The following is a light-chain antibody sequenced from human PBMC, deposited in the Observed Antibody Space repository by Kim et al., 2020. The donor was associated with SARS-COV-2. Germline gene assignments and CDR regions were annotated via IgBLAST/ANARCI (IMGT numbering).Light chain of an antibody. J-gene: IGKJ1*01. CDR2: GAS. CDR1: QSVGSN. Sequence: SPGEGATLSCRASQSVGSNVAWYQHKPGQAPRLLIYGASTRATSIPARFSGSGSGTEFTLSITSLQSEDLAVYYCQQYDDWPPWTFGQGTKVDIK. CDR3: QQYDDWPPWT. V-gene: IGKV3-15*01.